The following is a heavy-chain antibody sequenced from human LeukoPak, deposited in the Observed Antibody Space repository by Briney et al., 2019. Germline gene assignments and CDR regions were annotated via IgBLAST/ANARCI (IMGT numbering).Heavy chain of an antibody. CDR1: GYSFTSDW. CDR2: IYPDDSDT. D-gene: IGHD3-10*01. Sequence: GESLKISCKGSGYSFTSDWIGWVRQMPGKGLEWMGIIYPDDSDTRYSPSFQGQVTISADKSISTAYLQWTSLKASDTAMYYCARRYGSGSYSSSHFDYWGQGTLVTVSS. CDR3: ARRYGSGSYSSSHFDY. V-gene: IGHV5-51*01. J-gene: IGHJ4*02.